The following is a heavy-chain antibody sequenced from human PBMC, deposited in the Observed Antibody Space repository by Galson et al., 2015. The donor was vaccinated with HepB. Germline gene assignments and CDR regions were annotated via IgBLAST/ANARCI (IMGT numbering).Heavy chain of an antibody. J-gene: IGHJ6*02. Sequence: SVKVSCKASGYRFTTYGISWVRQAPGRGLEWMGWISVRTGDTHLAQNLADRVTMTIDTSTNTVYMGLRSLRSDDTAIYYCAREGVYGDYVGFAQFFGVDVWGQGTSVIVSS. CDR1: GYRFTTYG. V-gene: IGHV1-18*04. D-gene: IGHD4-17*01. CDR2: ISVRTGDT. CDR3: AREGVYGDYVGFAQFFGVDV.